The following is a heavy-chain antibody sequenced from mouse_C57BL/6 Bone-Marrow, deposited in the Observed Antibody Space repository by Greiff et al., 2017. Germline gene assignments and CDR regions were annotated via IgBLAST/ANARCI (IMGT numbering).Heavy chain of an antibody. CDR2: IYPGSGST. CDR1: GYTFTSYW. D-gene: IGHD1-1*01. CDR3: GRSLTRTVERAMDY. V-gene: IGHV1-55*01. Sequence: QVQLQQPGAELVKPGASVKMSCKASGYTFTSYWITWVKQRPGQGLEWIGDIYPGSGSTNYNEKFKSKATLTVDTSSSTAYMQLSSLTSEDSAVYYCGRSLTRTVERAMDYWGQGTSVTVSS. J-gene: IGHJ4*01.